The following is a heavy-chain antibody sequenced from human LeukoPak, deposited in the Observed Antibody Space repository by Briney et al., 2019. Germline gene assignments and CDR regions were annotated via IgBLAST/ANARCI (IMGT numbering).Heavy chain of an antibody. J-gene: IGHJ5*02. Sequence: GGSLRLSCAASGFTFSSYTMNWVRQAPGKGLEWVSSISSSSSKIYYADSVKGRFTISRDNAKNSLYLQMNSLRAEDTAVYHCATGVCSTTSCYTKLHYFDPWGQGTLVTASS. CDR3: ATGVCSTTSCYTKLHYFDP. D-gene: IGHD2-2*02. CDR1: GFTFSSYT. V-gene: IGHV3-21*01. CDR2: ISSSSSKI.